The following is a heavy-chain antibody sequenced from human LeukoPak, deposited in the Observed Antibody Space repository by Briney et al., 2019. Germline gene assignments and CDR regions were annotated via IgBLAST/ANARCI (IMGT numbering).Heavy chain of an antibody. CDR1: GGSISSSSYY. CDR3: ARARPTFRYGSGSYWRPGFDY. Sequence: PSETLSLTCTVSGGSISSSSYYWGWLRQPPGKGLEWIGRIYYSGSPYYNPSLKSRVTIALDTSKNQFTLKLSSVTAADTAVYYCARARPTFRYGSGSYWRPGFDYWGQGTLVTVSS. J-gene: IGHJ4*02. V-gene: IGHV4-39*06. CDR2: IYYSGSP. D-gene: IGHD3-10*01.